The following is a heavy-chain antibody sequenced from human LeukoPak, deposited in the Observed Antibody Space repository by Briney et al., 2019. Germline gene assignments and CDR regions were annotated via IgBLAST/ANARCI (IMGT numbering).Heavy chain of an antibody. CDR2: IIQDGSEK. Sequence: PGGSLRLSCAASGFTLSSYWMSWVRQAPGKGLEWAANIIQDGSEKYYVDSVKGRFTISRDNSKNTLYLQMNSLRAEDTAVYYCAKLPLAWELRHFDYWGQGTLVTVSS. CDR3: AKLPLAWELRHFDY. V-gene: IGHV3-7*03. J-gene: IGHJ4*02. CDR1: GFTLSSYW. D-gene: IGHD1-26*01.